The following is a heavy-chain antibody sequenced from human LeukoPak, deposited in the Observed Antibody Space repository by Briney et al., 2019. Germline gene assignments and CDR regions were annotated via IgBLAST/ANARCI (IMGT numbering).Heavy chain of an antibody. CDR2: IYYSGST. CDR1: GGSISSSSYF. Sequence: SETLSLTCTVSGGSISSSSYFWDWIRQPPGKGLEWIGSIYYSGSTYYNPSLKNRVTIPLDTSKNQLSLKLSSVTAADTAVYYCARRPGYSYGYDYYYYMDVWGKGTTVTISS. J-gene: IGHJ6*03. D-gene: IGHD5-18*01. V-gene: IGHV4-39*07. CDR3: ARRPGYSYGYDYYYYMDV.